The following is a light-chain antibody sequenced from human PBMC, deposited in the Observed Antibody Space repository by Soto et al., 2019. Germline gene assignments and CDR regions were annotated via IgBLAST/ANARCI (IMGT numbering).Light chain of an antibody. CDR1: SSDVGGYDY. Sequence: QPALTQPPSASGSPGQSVTISCTGTSSDVGGYDYVSWYQQHPGKAPKLMIYEVTIRPSGVSDRFSGPKSGNTASLTVSGLQAEDEADYYCSSYTGGNPSYVFGTGTKVTVL. CDR2: EVT. J-gene: IGLJ1*01. V-gene: IGLV2-8*01. CDR3: SSYTGGNPSYV.